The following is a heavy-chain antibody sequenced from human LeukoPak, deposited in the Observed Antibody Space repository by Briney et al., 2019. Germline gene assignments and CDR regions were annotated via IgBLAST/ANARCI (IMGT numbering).Heavy chain of an antibody. CDR2: IWSDASNQ. D-gene: IGHD1-26*01. J-gene: IGHJ4*02. V-gene: IGHV3-33*01. CDR3: ARAGATPSSDY. CDR1: GFSFSTYA. Sequence: PGTSLRLSCAASGFSFSTYAMHWVRQAPGKGLDWVAMIWSDASNQYYTDSVKGRFTISRDNSKNTLYLQLNSLRAEDTAVYYCARAGATPSSDYWGQGTLVTVSS.